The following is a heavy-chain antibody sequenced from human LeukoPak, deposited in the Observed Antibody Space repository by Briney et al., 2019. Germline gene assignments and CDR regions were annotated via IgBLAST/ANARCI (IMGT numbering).Heavy chain of an antibody. D-gene: IGHD3-10*01. CDR3: AKDLETINPTMD. Sequence: PGGSLRLSCAASGFTFSSHAMSWVRQAPGKGLKWVPSIGGSGKNTFYADAVKGRFTISRDNSKDTLYLQMNSLRAEDTAVYYCAKDLETINPTMDWGQGTLVTVSS. CDR1: GFTFSSHA. J-gene: IGHJ4*02. V-gene: IGHV3-23*01. CDR2: IGGSGKNT.